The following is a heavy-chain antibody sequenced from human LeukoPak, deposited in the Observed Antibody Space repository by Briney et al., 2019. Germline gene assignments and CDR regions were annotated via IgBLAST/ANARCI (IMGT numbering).Heavy chain of an antibody. CDR3: ARDNRYYDFWSGYPDAFDI. CDR2: ISAYNGNT. CDR1: GYTFTSYG. V-gene: IGHV1-18*01. D-gene: IGHD3-3*01. Sequence: ASVKVSCKASGYTFTSYGISWVRQAPGQGLEWMGWISAYNGNTNYAQKLQGRVTMTTDTSTSTAYMELRSLRSDDTAVYYCARDNRYYDFWSGYPDAFDIWGQGTMVTVSS. J-gene: IGHJ3*02.